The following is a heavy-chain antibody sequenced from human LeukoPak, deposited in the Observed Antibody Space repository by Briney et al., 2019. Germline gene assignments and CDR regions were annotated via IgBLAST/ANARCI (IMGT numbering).Heavy chain of an antibody. J-gene: IGHJ4*02. CDR1: GYTVTGYD. D-gene: IGHD3-10*01. V-gene: IGHV1-2*07. Sequence: SVKLSRKASGYTVTGYDMHWVRHAPGQGLEWMGWINPNSGGTNYAHKFQGRVTMTRDTSISTAYMELSRLRSDDTAVYYCARNRGAAVDYWGQGPLVTVSS. CDR2: INPNSGGT. CDR3: ARNRGAAVDY.